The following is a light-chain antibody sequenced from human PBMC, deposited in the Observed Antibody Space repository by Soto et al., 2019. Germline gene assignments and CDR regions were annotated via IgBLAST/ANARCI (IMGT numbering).Light chain of an antibody. CDR1: QSVSSRY. CDR3: QQYGSSPST. V-gene: IGKV3-20*01. Sequence: EIVLTQSPGTLSLSPGESATLSCRASQSVSSRYVAWYQQQPGQAPRLLIYDVSNRATGIPDRFIGSGSGTAFTLTITRLEPEDFALYYCQQYGSSPSTFGQGTKV. J-gene: IGKJ1*01. CDR2: DVS.